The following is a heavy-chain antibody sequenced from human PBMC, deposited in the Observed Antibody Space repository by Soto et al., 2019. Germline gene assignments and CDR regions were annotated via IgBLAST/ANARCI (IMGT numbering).Heavy chain of an antibody. CDR2: ISAYNGNT. Sequence: ASVKVSCKASGYTFTSYGISWVRQAPGQGLEWMGWISAYNGNTNYAQKLQGRVTMTTDTSTSTAYMELRSLRSDDTAVYYCARDRRYDTYCSRGSCYFVDVWGQGPTVTVS. D-gene: IGHD2-15*01. CDR1: GYTFTSYG. J-gene: IGHJ6*02. CDR3: ARDRRYDTYCSRGSCYFVDV. V-gene: IGHV1-18*04.